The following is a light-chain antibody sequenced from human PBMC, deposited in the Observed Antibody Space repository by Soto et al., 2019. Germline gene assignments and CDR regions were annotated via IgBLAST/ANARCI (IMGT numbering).Light chain of an antibody. Sequence: EIVMTQSPATLSVSPGERATLSCRSSQSVSINLAWYQQKPGQAPRLLIYNALTRATGIPARFSGSGSGTEFTLTISSLQSEDFAVYYCQQYNNWPPVTFGPGTKVDIK. CDR1: QSVSIN. V-gene: IGKV3-15*01. CDR2: NAL. J-gene: IGKJ3*01. CDR3: QQYNNWPPVT.